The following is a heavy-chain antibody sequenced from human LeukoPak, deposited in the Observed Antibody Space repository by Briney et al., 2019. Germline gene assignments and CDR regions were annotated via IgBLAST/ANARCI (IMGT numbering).Heavy chain of an antibody. Sequence: PGGSLRLSCAASGFTFSSYEMNWVRQAPGKGLEWVSYISSSGSTIYYADSVKGRFTISRDNAKNSLYLQMNSLRAEDTAVYYCARDYDSSGYYGGFDYWGQGTLVTVSS. CDR3: ARDYDSSGYYGGFDY. V-gene: IGHV3-48*03. J-gene: IGHJ4*02. CDR1: GFTFSSYE. D-gene: IGHD3-22*01. CDR2: ISSSGSTI.